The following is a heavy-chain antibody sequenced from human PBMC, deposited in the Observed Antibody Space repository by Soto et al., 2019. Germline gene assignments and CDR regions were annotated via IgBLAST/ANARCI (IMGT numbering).Heavy chain of an antibody. CDR2: IYYSGST. Sequence: PSETLSLTCTASGGSISSYYWSWIRQPPGKGLEWIGYIYYSGSTNYNPSLKSRVTISVDTSKNQFSLKLSSVTAADTAVYYCARNVQKNRVSPILFWFDPWGQGTLVTVSS. CDR1: GGSISSYY. J-gene: IGHJ5*02. D-gene: IGHD3-9*01. V-gene: IGHV4-59*01. CDR3: ARNVQKNRVSPILFWFDP.